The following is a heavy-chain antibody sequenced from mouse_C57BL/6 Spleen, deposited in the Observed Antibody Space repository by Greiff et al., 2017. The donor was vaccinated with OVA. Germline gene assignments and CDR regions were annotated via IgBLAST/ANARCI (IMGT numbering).Heavy chain of an antibody. CDR1: GFTFSSYA. D-gene: IGHD1-1*01. J-gene: IGHJ2*01. CDR2: ISDGGSYT. CDR3: ARVPHYYGSSYNYFDY. V-gene: IGHV5-4*03. Sequence: DVKLVESGGGLVKPGGSLKLSCAASGFTFSSYAMSWVRQTPEKRLEWVATISDGGSYTYYPDNVKGRFTISRDNAKNNLYLQMSHLKSEDTAMYYCARVPHYYGSSYNYFDYWGQGTTRTVSS.